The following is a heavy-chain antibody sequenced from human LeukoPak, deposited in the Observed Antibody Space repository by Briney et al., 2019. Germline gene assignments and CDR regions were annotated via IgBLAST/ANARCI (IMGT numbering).Heavy chain of an antibody. CDR3: ARGRYYYDSSGYFGY. D-gene: IGHD3-22*01. CDR2: INPNSGGT. V-gene: IGHV1-2*06. Sequence: GASVKVSCKASGYTLTGYYMHWVRQAPGQGLEWIGRINPNSGGTNYAQKFQGRVTMTRDTSISTAYMELSRLRSDDTAVYYCARGRYYYDSSGYFGYWGQGTLVTVSS. J-gene: IGHJ4*02. CDR1: GYTLTGYY.